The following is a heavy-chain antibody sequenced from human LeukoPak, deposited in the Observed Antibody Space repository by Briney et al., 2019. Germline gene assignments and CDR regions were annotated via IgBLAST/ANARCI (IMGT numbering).Heavy chain of an antibody. CDR1: GYTFTSYG. V-gene: IGHV1-18*01. CDR3: ARDDYYGSGSEPDY. CDR2: ISAYNGNT. Sequence: EASVKVSCKASGYTFTSYGISWVRQAPGQGLEWMGWISAYNGNTNYAQKLQGRVTMTTDTSTSTAYMELRSLRSDDTAVYHCARDDYYGSGSEPDYWGQGTLVTVSS. J-gene: IGHJ4*02. D-gene: IGHD3-10*01.